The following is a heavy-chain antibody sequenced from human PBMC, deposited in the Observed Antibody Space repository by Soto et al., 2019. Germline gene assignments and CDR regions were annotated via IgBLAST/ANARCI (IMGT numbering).Heavy chain of an antibody. Sequence: SETLSLTCTVSGGSVSSGSYYWSWIRQPPGKGLEWIGYIYYSGSTNYNPSLKSRVTISVDTSKNQFSLKLSSVTAADTAAYYCARDGSIAAREPGTAFDIWGQGTMVTVSS. D-gene: IGHD6-6*01. J-gene: IGHJ3*02. CDR2: IYYSGST. V-gene: IGHV4-61*01. CDR1: GGSVSSGSYY. CDR3: ARDGSIAAREPGTAFDI.